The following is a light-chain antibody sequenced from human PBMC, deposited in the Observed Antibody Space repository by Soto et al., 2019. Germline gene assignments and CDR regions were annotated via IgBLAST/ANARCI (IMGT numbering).Light chain of an antibody. Sequence: EIVLTQSPATLSLSPGERVTLSCRASQSVSSYLAWYQQKPGQAPRLLIYDASKRATGIPARFSGSGSGTDFTPAISRLEPEEVAVYYCQQRTIWPLTFGGGTKVEIK. CDR3: QQRTIWPLT. CDR1: QSVSSY. CDR2: DAS. J-gene: IGKJ4*01. V-gene: IGKV3-11*01.